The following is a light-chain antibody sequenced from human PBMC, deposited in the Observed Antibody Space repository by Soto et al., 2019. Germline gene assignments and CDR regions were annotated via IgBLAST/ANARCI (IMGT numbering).Light chain of an antibody. CDR1: SSDVGGYNY. Sequence: QSVLTQPASVSGSPGQSITISCTGTSSDVGGYNYVSWYHQHPGKAPKLMIYDVSNRPSGVSNRFSGSKSGNTASLTISGLQAEDVADYYCSAYTSSSTPVFGTGTKVNDL. CDR3: SAYTSSSTPV. CDR2: DVS. J-gene: IGLJ1*01. V-gene: IGLV2-14*01.